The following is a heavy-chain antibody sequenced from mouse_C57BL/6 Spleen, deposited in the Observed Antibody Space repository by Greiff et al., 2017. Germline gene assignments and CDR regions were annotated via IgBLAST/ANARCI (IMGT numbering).Heavy chain of an antibody. D-gene: IGHD2-4*01. CDR2: IYPRSGNT. Sequence: VQLQQSGAELARPGASVKLSCKASGYTFTSYGISWVKQRPGQGLEWIGEIYPRSGNTYYNEKFKGKATLTEDKSSSTAYMELRSLTSEESAVYFCARWPYDYDGEAYWGQGTLVTVSA. CDR3: ARWPYDYDGEAY. J-gene: IGHJ3*01. V-gene: IGHV1-81*01. CDR1: GYTFTSYG.